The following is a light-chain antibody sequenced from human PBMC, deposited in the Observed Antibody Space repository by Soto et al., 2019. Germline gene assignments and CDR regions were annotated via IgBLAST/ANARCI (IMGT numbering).Light chain of an antibody. Sequence: EIVLTQSPGTLSLSPGEGATLSCRASQSVGSSYLAWYQQKPGQAPRLLIYGASSRATGIPDRFSGSGSGTDFTLTISRLEPEDFAVYYCQQYANSPLTFGHGTKVDIK. CDR1: QSVGSSY. V-gene: IGKV3-20*01. CDR3: QQYANSPLT. CDR2: GAS. J-gene: IGKJ3*01.